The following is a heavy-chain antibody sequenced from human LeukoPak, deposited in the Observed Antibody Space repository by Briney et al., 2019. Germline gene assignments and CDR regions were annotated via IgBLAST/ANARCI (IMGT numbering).Heavy chain of an antibody. J-gene: IGHJ3*02. CDR1: GGSISSYY. D-gene: IGHD3-22*01. CDR3: ARPRYYDRGFAFDI. CDR2: IYYSGST. V-gene: IGHV4-59*08. Sequence: SETLSLTCTVSGGSISSYYWSWIRQPPGKGLEWVGYIYYSGSTNYNPSLKSRITMSVDTSKNQFSLKLSSVTAADTAVYYCARPRYYDRGFAFDIWGQGTMVTVSS.